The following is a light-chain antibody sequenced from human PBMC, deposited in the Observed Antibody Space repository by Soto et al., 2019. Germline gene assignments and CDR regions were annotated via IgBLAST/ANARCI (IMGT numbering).Light chain of an antibody. J-gene: IGKJ4*01. V-gene: IGKV3-11*01. CDR1: QSVSSY. CDR2: DAS. CDR3: QQRSNYPLLT. Sequence: ELVLTPSPGTLSLSPGERATLSCRASQSVSSYLAWYQQKPGQAPRLLIYDASSMATGIPARFSGSGSGTDFTLTISSLEPEDFAVYYCQQRSNYPLLTFGGGTKGDIK.